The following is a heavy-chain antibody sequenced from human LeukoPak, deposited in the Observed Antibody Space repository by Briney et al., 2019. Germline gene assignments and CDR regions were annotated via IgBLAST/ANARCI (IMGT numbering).Heavy chain of an antibody. V-gene: IGHV3-30*03. CDR3: AREGWLDY. D-gene: IGHD2-15*01. Sequence: SGGSLRLSCAASGFTFSNYGMHWVRQAPGKGLEWVAVISYDGSNKYYADSVKGRFTISRDNSKNTLYLQMNSLRAEDTAVYYCAREGWLDYWGQGTLVTVSS. CDR2: ISYDGSNK. CDR1: GFTFSNYG. J-gene: IGHJ4*02.